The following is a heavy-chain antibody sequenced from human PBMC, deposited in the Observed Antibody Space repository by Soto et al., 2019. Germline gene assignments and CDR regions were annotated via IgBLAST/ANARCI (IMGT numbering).Heavy chain of an antibody. CDR2: IKEDGSEK. CDR3: TRKRFGMDV. V-gene: IGHV3-7*03. Sequence: EVQLVESGGGLVQPGESLRLSCAASGFTFSNSSMSWVRQAPGKGLEWVANIKEDGSEKDYVDPVKGRFTITRDNAKNSLYLQMNNLRAEDTAVYFCTRKRFGMDVWGQGTTVTVSS. J-gene: IGHJ6*02. CDR1: GFTFSNSS.